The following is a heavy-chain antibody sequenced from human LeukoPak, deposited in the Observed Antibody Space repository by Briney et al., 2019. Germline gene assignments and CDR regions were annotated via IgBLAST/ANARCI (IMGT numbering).Heavy chain of an antibody. CDR1: GFTFSSYE. CDR2: ISSSSSTI. V-gene: IGHV3-48*03. Sequence: GGSLRLSCAASGFTFSSYEMNWFRQAPGKGVEWVSYISSSSSTIYYAASVKGRFTISRDNAKNSLYLQMTSLRAEDTAVYYCAKGSRDGYNDWGQGTLVTVSS. CDR3: AKGSRDGYND. J-gene: IGHJ4*02. D-gene: IGHD5-24*01.